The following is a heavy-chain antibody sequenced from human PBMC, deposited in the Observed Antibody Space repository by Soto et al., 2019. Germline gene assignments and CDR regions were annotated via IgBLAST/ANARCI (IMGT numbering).Heavy chain of an antibody. CDR1: GFSLSTRGVG. Sequence: SGRTVVNRTPTLTLTCTFSGFSLSTRGVGVGWIRQPRGKALEWLALIYCDDDKRYSPSLKSRLTITKDTSKNQVVLTMTNMDPVDTATYYCAHRPLPTDYDFWSGSINWFDPWGQGTLVTVSS. CDR2: IYCDDDK. D-gene: IGHD3-3*01. CDR3: AHRPLPTDYDFWSGSINWFDP. J-gene: IGHJ5*02. V-gene: IGHV2-5*02.